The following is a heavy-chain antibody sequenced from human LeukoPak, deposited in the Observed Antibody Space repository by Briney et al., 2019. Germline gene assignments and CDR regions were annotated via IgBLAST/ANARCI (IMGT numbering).Heavy chain of an antibody. CDR2: ISAYNGNT. D-gene: IGHD3-10*01. J-gene: IGHJ5*02. CDR1: GGTFSSYA. V-gene: IGHV1-18*01. Sequence: GASVKVSCKASGGTFSSYAISWVRQAPGQGLEWMGWISAYNGNTNYAQKLQGRVTMTTDTSTSTAYMELRSLRSDDTAVYYCARDHRFPDGSGSYLIDRVNWFDPWGQGTLVTVSS. CDR3: ARDHRFPDGSGSYLIDRVNWFDP.